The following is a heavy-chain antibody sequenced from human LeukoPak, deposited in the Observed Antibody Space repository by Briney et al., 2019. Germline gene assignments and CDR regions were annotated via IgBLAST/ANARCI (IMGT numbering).Heavy chain of an antibody. CDR3: ARGPHDGSYYDY. CDR1: GFTVSSNY. Sequence: PGGSLRLSCAASGFTVSSNYMSWVRQAPGKGLEWVSVIYSGGSTYYADSVKGRLTISRDNSENTLYLQMNSLRADDTAVYYCARGPHDGSYYDYWGQGTLVTVSS. V-gene: IGHV3-53*01. D-gene: IGHD3-10*01. CDR2: IYSGGST. J-gene: IGHJ4*02.